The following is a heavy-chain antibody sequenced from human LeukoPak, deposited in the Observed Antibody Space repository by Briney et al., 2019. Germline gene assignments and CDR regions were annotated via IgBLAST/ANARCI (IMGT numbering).Heavy chain of an antibody. CDR1: GGSTSSYY. J-gene: IGHJ4*02. V-gene: IGHV4-59*01. D-gene: IGHD2-21*01. Sequence: PSETLSLTCTVSGGSTSSYYWSWIRQPPGKGLEWIGYIYYSGSTNYNPSLKSRVTISVDTSKNQFSLKLSSVTAADTAVYYCARVGAYWVYYFDYWGQGTLVTVSS. CDR3: ARVGAYWVYYFDY. CDR2: IYYSGST.